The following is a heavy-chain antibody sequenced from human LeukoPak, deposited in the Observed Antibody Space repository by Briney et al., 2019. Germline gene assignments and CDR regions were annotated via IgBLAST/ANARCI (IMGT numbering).Heavy chain of an antibody. Sequence: GASLRLSCAASGLNFRAYGMSWVSQAPGKGLEWVSTISGSGDSTYHADSVKGRFTISRDNSKNTLSLQMNSLRAEDTAVYFCARDYFGSGTYYPYQYYGMDVWGQGTTVTVSS. D-gene: IGHD3-10*01. CDR3: ARDYFGSGTYYPYQYYGMDV. J-gene: IGHJ6*02. V-gene: IGHV3-23*01. CDR1: GLNFRAYG. CDR2: ISGSGDST.